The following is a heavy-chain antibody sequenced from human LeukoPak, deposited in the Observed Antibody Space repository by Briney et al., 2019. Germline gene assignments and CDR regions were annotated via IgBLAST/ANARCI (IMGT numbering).Heavy chain of an antibody. V-gene: IGHV3-21*01. D-gene: IGHD6-6*01. CDR1: GFTFSSYS. CDR2: ISSSSSYI. Sequence: GGSLRLSCAASGFTFSSYSMNWVRQAPGKGLEWVSSISSSSSYIYYADSVKGRSTVSRDNAKNSHYLQMNGLRAEDTAVYYCARIGYTSSSFDYWGQGTLVTVSS. CDR3: ARIGYTSSSFDY. J-gene: IGHJ4*02.